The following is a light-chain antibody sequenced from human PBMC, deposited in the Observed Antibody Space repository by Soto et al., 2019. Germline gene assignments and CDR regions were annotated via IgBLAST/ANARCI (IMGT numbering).Light chain of an antibody. CDR2: GAS. Sequence: EILLTQSPGTLSLSPGERATLSCRASQSVRSSYLAWYQQKPGQAPSLLIHGASGRATGIPDRFSGSGSGTYVTLTISRLDPEDFAVYYCQQYGSSPYTFGQGTKLEI. V-gene: IGKV3-20*01. CDR3: QQYGSSPYT. CDR1: QSVRSSY. J-gene: IGKJ2*01.